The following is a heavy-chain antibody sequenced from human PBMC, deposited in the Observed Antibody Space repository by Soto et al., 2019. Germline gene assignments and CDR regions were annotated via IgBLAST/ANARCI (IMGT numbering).Heavy chain of an antibody. CDR3: SEFIMFGGWFDPNYYHGMDV. V-gene: IGHV1-18*01. CDR2: ISGYNGNT. Sequence: QVQLVQSGAEVKKPGASVTVSCKTSGYTFSNYGINWVRQAPGQGLEWMGWISGYNGNTNYAQTVQGRVTMTTNTYTGTVYMELRSPKSDDTAIYYCSEFIMFGGWFDPNYYHGMDVWGQGTTVTVSS. J-gene: IGHJ6*02. D-gene: IGHD3-10*02. CDR1: GYTFSNYG.